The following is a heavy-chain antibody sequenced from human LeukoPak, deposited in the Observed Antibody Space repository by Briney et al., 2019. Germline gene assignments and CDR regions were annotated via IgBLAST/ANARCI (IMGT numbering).Heavy chain of an antibody. CDR3: ARGGPAAMGMSNFDY. J-gene: IGHJ4*02. D-gene: IGHD2-2*01. CDR2: ISSSSSYI. Sequence: GGSLRLSCAASGFNFDSYTMNWVRQAPGKGLEWVSSISSSSSYIYYADSIKGRFTISRDNAKNSLYLQMNSLRAEDTAVYYCARGGPAAMGMSNFDYWGQGTLVTVSS. V-gene: IGHV3-21*01. CDR1: GFNFDSYT.